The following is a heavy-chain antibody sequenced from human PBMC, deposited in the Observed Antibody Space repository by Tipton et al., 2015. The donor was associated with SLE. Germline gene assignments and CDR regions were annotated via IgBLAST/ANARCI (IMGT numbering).Heavy chain of an antibody. D-gene: IGHD6-6*01. Sequence: TLSLTCIVSGGSISSDTYYWSWLRQPAGTGMEWIGHIYTSGSTNYNPSLKTRVTISVDMSKNQFSLKLTSVTAADTAVYYCAAEYYSSSWIHPIDFWGQGMLVTVSS. V-gene: IGHV4-61*09. CDR2: IYTSGST. CDR3: AAEYYSSSWIHPIDF. J-gene: IGHJ4*02. CDR1: GGSISSDTYY.